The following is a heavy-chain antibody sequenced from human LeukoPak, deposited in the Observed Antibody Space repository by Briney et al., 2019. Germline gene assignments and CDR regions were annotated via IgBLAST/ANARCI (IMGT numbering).Heavy chain of an antibody. D-gene: IGHD3-22*01. CDR1: GGSFSGYY. CDR2: INHSGST. J-gene: IGHJ4*02. Sequence: SEALSLTCAVYGGSFSGYYWSWIRQPPGKGLEWSGEINHSGSTNYNPSLKSRVTISVDTSKNQFSLKLSSVTAADTAVYYCARGTTYYYDSSGYYHFDYWGQGTLVTVSS. V-gene: IGHV4-34*01. CDR3: ARGTTYYYDSSGYYHFDY.